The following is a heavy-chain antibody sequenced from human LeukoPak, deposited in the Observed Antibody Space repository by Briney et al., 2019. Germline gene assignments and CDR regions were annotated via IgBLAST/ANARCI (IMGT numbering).Heavy chain of an antibody. CDR2: IKLSGRTI. J-gene: IGHJ4*02. Sequence: WGSLRLSCAAPGFTVRYYFMTWSRQAPGKGLDWVSYIKLSGRTIYYAESVKGPLNISRDTAKDSLYPQKNSLGAEDTAVYYCVRGMGGGVSNFDYWGQGTLVTVSS. D-gene: IGHD3-16*01. CDR1: GFTVRYYF. V-gene: IGHV3-11*04. CDR3: VRGMGGGVSNFDY.